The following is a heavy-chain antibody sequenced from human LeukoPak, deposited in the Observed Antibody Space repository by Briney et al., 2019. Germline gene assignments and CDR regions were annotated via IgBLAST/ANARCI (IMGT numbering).Heavy chain of an antibody. CDR3: ARVDHYGDYGFDY. CDR2: IIPIFGTA. J-gene: IGHJ4*02. Sequence: ASVKVSCKASGGTFSSYAISWVRQAPGQGLEWMGGIIPIFGTANYAQKFQGRVTITTDESTSTAYMELSSLRSEDTAVYYCARVDHYGDYGFDYWGQGTLVTASS. V-gene: IGHV1-69*05. D-gene: IGHD4-17*01. CDR1: GGTFSSYA.